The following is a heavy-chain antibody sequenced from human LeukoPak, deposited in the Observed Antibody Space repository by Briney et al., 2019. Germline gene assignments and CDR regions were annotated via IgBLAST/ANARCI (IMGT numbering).Heavy chain of an antibody. CDR1: GGSISHYY. CDR3: ARVGEYSYGPDY. CDR2: IYSSGST. D-gene: IGHD5-18*01. V-gene: IGHV4-59*01. Sequence: SETLSLTCTVSGGSISHYYWTWIRQPPGKGLEWIGYIYSSGSTNYNPSLKSRVTISIDTSKNQFSLRLTSVTAADTAVYYCARVGEYSYGPDYWGQGTLVTVSS. J-gene: IGHJ4*02.